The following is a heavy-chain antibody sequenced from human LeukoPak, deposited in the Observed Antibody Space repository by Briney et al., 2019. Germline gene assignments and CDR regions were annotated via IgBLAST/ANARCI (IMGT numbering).Heavy chain of an antibody. CDR3: ARDGQDYGDYFWYFDY. V-gene: IGHV3-23*01. J-gene: IGHJ4*02. Sequence: GGSLRLSCAASGFTFTSSAISWVRQAPGRGLEWVSPISNNGGYTYYADSVQGRFTISRDNSKNTLYLQMNSLRAEDTAVYYCARDGQDYGDYFWYFDYWGQGTLVTVSS. CDR2: ISNNGGYT. CDR1: GFTFTSSA. D-gene: IGHD4-17*01.